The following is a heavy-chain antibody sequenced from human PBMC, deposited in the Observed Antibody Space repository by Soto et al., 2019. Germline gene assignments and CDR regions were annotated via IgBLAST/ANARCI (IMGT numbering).Heavy chain of an antibody. CDR2: IIPILGIA. J-gene: IGHJ4*02. CDR3: ATLCSGGRCPKHDRGFDYWGQGTLVTVSSGKGDRASVKVDLEPWLVRNYYFDY. V-gene: IGHV1-69*02. D-gene: IGHD2-15*01. Sequence: GASVKVSCKASGGTFSSYTISWVRQAPGQGLEWMGRIIPILGIANYAQKFQGRVTITADKSTSTAYMELSSLRSEDTAVYYCATLCSGGRCPKHDRGFDYWGQGTLVTVSSGKGDRASVKVDLEPWLVRNYYFDYWGQGTLVTVSS. CDR1: GGTFSSYT.